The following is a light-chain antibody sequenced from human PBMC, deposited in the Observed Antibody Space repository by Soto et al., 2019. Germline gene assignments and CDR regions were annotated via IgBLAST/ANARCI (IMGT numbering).Light chain of an antibody. CDR2: DAS. Sequence: EIVLTQSPATLSLSPGEGANLSCRASQSVSGYLVWYQQKPGQPPRVLIYDASNRATGIPARFSGSGSGTDFTLTISSLEPEDFAVYYCLQRSNWPLTFGPGTKIDLK. J-gene: IGKJ3*01. CDR3: LQRSNWPLT. V-gene: IGKV3-11*01. CDR1: QSVSGY.